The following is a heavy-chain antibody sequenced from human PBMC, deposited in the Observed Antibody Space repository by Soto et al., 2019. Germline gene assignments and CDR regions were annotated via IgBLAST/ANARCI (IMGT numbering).Heavy chain of an antibody. CDR3: ARGDRFRCSGDRCFSDGLFLS. J-gene: IGHJ5*02. CDR1: GFPFGIYS. V-gene: IGHV3-48*02. Sequence: EVQLVESGGGLVQRGGSLRLSCAASGFPFGIYSMKWVRQAPGKGLGWISYIHGSSSTMYYADSVKGRFIISRDNADNSLYLQMNSLRDADTAVYYCARGDRFRCSGDRCFSDGLFLSWGQGTLVTVSS. D-gene: IGHD2-15*01. CDR2: IHGSSSTM.